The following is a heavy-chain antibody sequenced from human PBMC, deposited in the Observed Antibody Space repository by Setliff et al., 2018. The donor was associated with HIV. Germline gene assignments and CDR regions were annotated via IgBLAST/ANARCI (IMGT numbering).Heavy chain of an antibody. Sequence: GGSLRLSCAASGFTFSIAWMNWVRQAPGKGLEWVGRIKSKTDGGTIDYAAPVKGRFTISRDDSKNTLYLQMNSLKTEDTAVHYCTTDGIVVVPAAMPGDYYYGMDVWGQGTTVTVSS. J-gene: IGHJ6*02. CDR3: TTDGIVVVPAAMPGDYYYGMDV. CDR1: GFTFSIAW. D-gene: IGHD2-2*01. CDR2: IKSKTDGGTI. V-gene: IGHV3-15*01.